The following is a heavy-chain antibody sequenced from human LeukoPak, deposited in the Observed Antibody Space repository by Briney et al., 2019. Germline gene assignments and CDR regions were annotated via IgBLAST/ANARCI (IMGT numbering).Heavy chain of an antibody. J-gene: IGHJ4*02. CDR3: ASEVGYRSLGY. CDR1: GFTFNDDT. D-gene: IGHD3-3*01. V-gene: IGHV3-43*01. CDR2: ITWKTHRT. Sequence: PGGSLRLSCAASGFTFNDDTLHWVRQTPGRGLEWVSFITWKTHRTSYADSVKGRFTVSRDNRKDSLYLQMNSLSTEDTGLYHCASEVGYRSLGYLGQGTLVTVSS.